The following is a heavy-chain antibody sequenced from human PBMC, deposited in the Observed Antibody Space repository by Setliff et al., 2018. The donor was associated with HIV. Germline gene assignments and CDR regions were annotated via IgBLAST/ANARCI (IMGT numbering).Heavy chain of an antibody. Sequence: KASETLSLTCTVSNGSISGYYWSWIRQSPGKGLEWIGYIYSSGSTNYQPSLKSRVTMSIDTSNNQFSLKLTSVTAADTAVYYCARSRPRSMDFYMDVWGKGTTVTVSS. CDR2: IYSSGST. J-gene: IGHJ6*03. CDR1: NGSISGYY. D-gene: IGHD2-8*01. V-gene: IGHV4-4*09. CDR3: ARSRPRSMDFYMDV.